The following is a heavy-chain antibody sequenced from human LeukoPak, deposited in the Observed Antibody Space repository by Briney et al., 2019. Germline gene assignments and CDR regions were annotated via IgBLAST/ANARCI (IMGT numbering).Heavy chain of an antibody. Sequence: GGSLRLSCAASGFTFSSYAMSWVRQAPGKGLEWVSAISGSGGSTYYADSMKGRFTISRDNSKNTLYLQVNSLRADDTAIYYCASNPGPFCDADCFFDYWGQGTLVTVSS. CDR1: GFTFSSYA. D-gene: IGHD2-21*02. V-gene: IGHV3-23*01. CDR2: ISGSGGST. CDR3: ASNPGPFCDADCFFDY. J-gene: IGHJ4*02.